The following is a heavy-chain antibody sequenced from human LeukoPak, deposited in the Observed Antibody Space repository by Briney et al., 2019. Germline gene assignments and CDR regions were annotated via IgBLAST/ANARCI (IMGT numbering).Heavy chain of an antibody. V-gene: IGHV4-34*01. D-gene: IGHD1-7*01. CDR3: ASFFNNWNYGLDY. CDR1: GGSFSGYY. J-gene: IGHJ4*02. Sequence: SETLSLTCAVYGGSFSGYYWSWIRQPPGKGLEWIGEINHSGSTNYNPSLKSRVTISVDTSKNQFSLKLSSVTAADTAVYYCASFFNNWNYGLDYWGQGTLVTVSS. CDR2: INHSGST.